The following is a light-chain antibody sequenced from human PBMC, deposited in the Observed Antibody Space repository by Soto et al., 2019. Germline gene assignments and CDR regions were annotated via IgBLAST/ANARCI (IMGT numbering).Light chain of an antibody. J-gene: IGLJ1*01. V-gene: IGLV4-69*01. CDR3: QTWGTGIQV. CDR2: LNSDGSH. CDR1: SGHSSYA. Sequence: QPVLTQSPSASASLGASVKLTCTLSSGHSSYAIAWHQQQPEKGPRYLMKLNSDGSHSTGDGIPDRFSGSSSGAERYLTISSLQSEDEADYYCQTWGTGIQVFGTGTKLTVL.